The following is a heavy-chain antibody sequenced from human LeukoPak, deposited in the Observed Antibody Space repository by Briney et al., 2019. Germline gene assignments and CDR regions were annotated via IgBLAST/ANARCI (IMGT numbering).Heavy chain of an antibody. CDR2: IYRGGAT. V-gene: IGHV3-53*01. CDR3: ARLDGYNSFDS. J-gene: IGHJ4*02. Sequence: GGSLRLSCAASGLTVSSSHMSWVRQAPGKGLEWVSIIYRGGATYYADSVKGRFTISRDNSKNTLYLQMNSLRAEDTAVYYCARLDGYNSFDSWGQGTLVTVSS. CDR1: GLTVSSSH. D-gene: IGHD5-24*01.